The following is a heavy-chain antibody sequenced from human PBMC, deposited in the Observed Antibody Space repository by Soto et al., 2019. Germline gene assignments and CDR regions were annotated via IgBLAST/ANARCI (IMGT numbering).Heavy chain of an antibody. CDR1: GGSISDYY. Sequence: SETLSLTCTVSGGSISDYYWAWIRLPPGKGLEWIGYVNDRWGSHYNPSLKSRVAISLDTSKSQFSLKMTSVTATDTAVYYCVRQGHGALHGLVDVWTQGTTVTVSS. J-gene: IGHJ6*02. CDR3: VRQGHGALHGLVDV. V-gene: IGHV4-59*08. D-gene: IGHD1-26*01. CDR2: VNDRWGS.